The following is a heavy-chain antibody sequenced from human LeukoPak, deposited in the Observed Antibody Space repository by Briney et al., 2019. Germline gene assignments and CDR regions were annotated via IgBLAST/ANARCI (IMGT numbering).Heavy chain of an antibody. CDR1: GYTFNRYG. D-gene: IGHD3-10*01. CDR2: ISAYNGNT. CDR3: ARDGTKLPWFGELRITRYYFYYMDV. Sequence: ASVKVSCKASGYTFNRYGISWVRQAPGQGLEWVGWISAYNGNTKYSQKVQGRVTMTTDTSTSTAYMELRSLRSDDTAVYYCARDGTKLPWFGELRITRYYFYYMDVWGKGTTVTISS. J-gene: IGHJ6*03. V-gene: IGHV1-18*01.